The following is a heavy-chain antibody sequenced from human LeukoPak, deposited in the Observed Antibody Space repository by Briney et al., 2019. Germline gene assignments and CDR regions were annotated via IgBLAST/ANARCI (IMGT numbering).Heavy chain of an antibody. Sequence: GASVTVSCKASGYTFTSYDINWVRQATGQGLEWMGWISAYNGNTNYAQKLQGRVTMTTDTSTSTAYMELRSLRSDDTAVYYCARKGQYSSGRVYYYYMDVWGKGTTVTVSS. CDR1: GYTFTSYD. J-gene: IGHJ6*03. CDR3: ARKGQYSSGRVYYYYMDV. CDR2: ISAYNGNT. V-gene: IGHV1-18*01. D-gene: IGHD6-19*01.